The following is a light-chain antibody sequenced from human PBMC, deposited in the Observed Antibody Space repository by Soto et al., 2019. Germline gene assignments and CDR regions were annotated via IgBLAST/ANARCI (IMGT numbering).Light chain of an antibody. Sequence: DIQMTQSPSTLSASVGDRVTITCRASQSISTYLAWYQQKQGNAPKLLIYKASNLQSGVPSRFSGSGAGTEFTLTIISVQPDDFAAYYCQQYSSYSPYTFGEGTNLDIK. CDR1: QSISTY. V-gene: IGKV1-5*03. CDR2: KAS. J-gene: IGKJ2*01. CDR3: QQYSSYSPYT.